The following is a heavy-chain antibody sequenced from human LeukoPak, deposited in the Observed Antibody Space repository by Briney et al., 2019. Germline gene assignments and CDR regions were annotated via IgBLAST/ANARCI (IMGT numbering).Heavy chain of an antibody. Sequence: PSETLSLTCSVSGDSISYFYWSWIRQPPGKGLEWIGSIHYTGRTYYNPSLKSRVTISVDTSKSQFSLKLPSVTAADTAVYYCGRTWGYYFDYWGQGTLVTVSS. CDR1: GDSISYFY. CDR3: GRTWGYYFDY. D-gene: IGHD3-16*01. J-gene: IGHJ4*02. CDR2: IHYTGRT. V-gene: IGHV4-59*12.